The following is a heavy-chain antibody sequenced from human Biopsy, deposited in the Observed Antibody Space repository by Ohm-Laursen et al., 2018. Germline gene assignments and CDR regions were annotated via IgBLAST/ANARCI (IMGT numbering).Heavy chain of an antibody. D-gene: IGHD4-11*01. CDR2: TYKGGNT. CDR3: ARDSGILNYGNFKYYHYYGMDV. V-gene: IGHV4-4*07. J-gene: IGHJ6*02. CDR1: GASITSYY. Sequence: TLSLTCTVSGASITSYYWSWIRQPAGKGLEWIGHTYKGGNTNYNPSLQSRVSISVDTSRNQVSLTLSSVTAADTAVYYCARDSGILNYGNFKYYHYYGMDVWGQGTKVTVSS.